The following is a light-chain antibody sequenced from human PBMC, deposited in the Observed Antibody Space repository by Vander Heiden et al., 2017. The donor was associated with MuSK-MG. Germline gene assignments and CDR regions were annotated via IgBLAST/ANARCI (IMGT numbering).Light chain of an antibody. CDR2: GAS. CDR1: QSVSSN. CDR3: QQDNNWPPIT. V-gene: IGKV3-15*01. J-gene: IGKJ5*01. Sequence: ATLSCRASQSVSSNLGWYQQKPGQAPRLLIYGASTRATGIPARFSGSGYGTEFTLTISSRQSEDFAVYYCQQDNNWPPITSGQRTLLEIK.